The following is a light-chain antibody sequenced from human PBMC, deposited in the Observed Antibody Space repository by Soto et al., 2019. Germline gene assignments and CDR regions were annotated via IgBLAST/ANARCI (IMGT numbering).Light chain of an antibody. CDR1: SSDVGRHNY. Sequence: QAVVTQPASVSGSPGQSLTISCTGTSSDVGRHNYVSWYQQHPGKAPKLMIYDVNNRPSGVSNRFSGSKSGNTASLTISGLQAEDEADYYCSSYTGSTFVLFGGGTKVTVL. CDR3: SSYTGSTFVL. J-gene: IGLJ2*01. V-gene: IGLV2-14*01. CDR2: DVN.